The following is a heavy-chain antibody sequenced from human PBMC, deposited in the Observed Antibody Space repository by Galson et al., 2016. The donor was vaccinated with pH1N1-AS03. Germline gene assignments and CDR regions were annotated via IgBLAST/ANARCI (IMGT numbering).Heavy chain of an antibody. CDR3: GRELWGGCEY. Sequence: SLRLSCAASGLTFSSYWMHWVRQVPGKGLVWVSRINGDGSTTNYADSVKGRFTISRDNAKNTLDLQMNSLRAEDTAVYYCGRELWGGCEYWGQGTLVTVSS. J-gene: IGHJ4*02. V-gene: IGHV3-74*01. D-gene: IGHD3-3*01. CDR1: GLTFSSYW. CDR2: INGDGSTT.